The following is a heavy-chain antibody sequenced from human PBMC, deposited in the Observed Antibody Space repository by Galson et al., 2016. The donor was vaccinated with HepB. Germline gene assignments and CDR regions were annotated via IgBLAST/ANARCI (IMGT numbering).Heavy chain of an antibody. CDR2: ISYSGST. Sequence: SETLSLTCTVSGGSISSSPYYWAWIRQSPGRGLEWIASISYSGSTYYNPSLKSRVTISVDTSKNQFSLKVDSVTAADTAVYYCARHELRNGYFFNWGQGTLVTVSS. CDR3: ARHELRNGYFFN. CDR1: GGSISSSPYY. V-gene: IGHV4-39*01. D-gene: IGHD1-14*01. J-gene: IGHJ4*02.